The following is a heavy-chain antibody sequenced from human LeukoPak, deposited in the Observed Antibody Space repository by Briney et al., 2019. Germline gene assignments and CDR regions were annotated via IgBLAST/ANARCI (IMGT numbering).Heavy chain of an antibody. V-gene: IGHV3-48*02. CDR1: GFTFSTYS. Sequence: GGSLRLSCAASGFTFSTYSMNWVRQAPGKGLEWVSYISSGSTTIYYADSVKGRFTISRDNAKNSLYLLMNSLRDEDTAVYYCARETGSTRLDYWGQGTLVTVSS. CDR3: ARETGSTRLDY. D-gene: IGHD1-1*01. J-gene: IGHJ4*02. CDR2: ISSGSTTI.